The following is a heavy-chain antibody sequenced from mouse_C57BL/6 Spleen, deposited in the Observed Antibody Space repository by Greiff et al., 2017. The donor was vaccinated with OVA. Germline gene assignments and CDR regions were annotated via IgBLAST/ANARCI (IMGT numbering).Heavy chain of an antibody. CDR2: ISSGGSYT. Sequence: EVQLVESGGDLVKPGGSLKLSCAASGFTFSSYGMSWVRQTPDKRLEWVATISSGGSYTYYPDSVKGRFTISRDNAKNTLYLQMSSLKSEDTAMYYCARRLEDYDVFFAYWGQGTLVTVSA. CDR3: ARRLEDYDVFFAY. CDR1: GFTFSSYG. D-gene: IGHD2-4*01. J-gene: IGHJ3*01. V-gene: IGHV5-6*01.